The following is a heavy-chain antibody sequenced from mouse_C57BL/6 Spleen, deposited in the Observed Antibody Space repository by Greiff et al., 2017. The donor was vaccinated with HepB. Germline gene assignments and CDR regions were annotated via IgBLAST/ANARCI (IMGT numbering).Heavy chain of an antibody. CDR1: GFTFSSYG. Sequence: DVHLVESGGDLVKPGGSLKLSCAASGFTFSSYGMSWVRQTPDKRLEWVATISSGGSYTYYPDSVKGRFTISRDNAKNTLYLQMSSLKSEDTAMYYCARSNYGAYWGQGTLVTVSA. D-gene: IGHD2-5*01. V-gene: IGHV5-6*01. CDR3: ARSNYGAY. J-gene: IGHJ3*01. CDR2: ISSGGSYT.